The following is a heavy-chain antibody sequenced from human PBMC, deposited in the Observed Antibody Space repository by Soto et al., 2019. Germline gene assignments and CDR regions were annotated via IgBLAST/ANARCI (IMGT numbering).Heavy chain of an antibody. D-gene: IGHD3-16*02. J-gene: IGHJ4*02. CDR2: ISAYNGNT. CDR3: AISRTRRGFLPFDY. CDR1: GYTFTSYG. V-gene: IGHV1-18*01. Sequence: QVQLVQSGAEVKKPGASVKVSCKASGYTFTSYGISWVRQAPGQGLEWMGWISAYNGNTNYAQKLQGRVTMTTDTSTSTAYIELRSLRSYDTAVYYCAISRTRRGFLPFDYWGQGTLVTVSS.